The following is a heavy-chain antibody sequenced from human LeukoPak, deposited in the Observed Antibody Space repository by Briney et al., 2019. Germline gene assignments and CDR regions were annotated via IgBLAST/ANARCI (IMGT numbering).Heavy chain of an antibody. CDR2: ISYNGDNK. V-gene: IGHV3-30*18. CDR1: GFSFSTYG. J-gene: IGHJ4*02. D-gene: IGHD5-18*01. CDR3: AKDPEPAMSTYFDY. Sequence: GSLRLSCVASGFSFSTYGLHWVRQAPGKGLEWVAVISYNGDNKHYAESVKGRFTISRDNSKNTLYLQMNSLRAEDTAVYYCAKDPEPAMSTYFDYWGQGTLVTVSS.